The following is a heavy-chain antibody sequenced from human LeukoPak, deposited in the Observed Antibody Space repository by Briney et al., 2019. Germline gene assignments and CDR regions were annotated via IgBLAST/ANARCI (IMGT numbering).Heavy chain of an antibody. CDR3: ARGRRLYYYMDV. CDR2: INPSGGST. V-gene: IGHV1-46*01. J-gene: IGHJ6*03. Sequence: ASVKVSCKASGYTFTSYYIHWVRQAPGQGLEWMGIINPSGGSTSYAQKFQGRVTITRNTSISTAYMELSSLRSEDTAVYYCARGRRLYYYMDVWGKGTTVTVSS. CDR1: GYTFTSYY.